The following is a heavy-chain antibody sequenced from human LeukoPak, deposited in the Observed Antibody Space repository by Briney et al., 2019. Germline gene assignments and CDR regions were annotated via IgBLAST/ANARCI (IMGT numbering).Heavy chain of an antibody. CDR3: ARGDDYVWGSYRPLYFDY. J-gene: IGHJ4*02. Sequence: SETLSLTCTVSGGSIRSYYWSWIRQPPGKGLGWIGYIHHTGSTNSNPSLKSRVTISVDTSKNQFSLKLSSVTAADTAVYYCARGDDYVWGSYRPLYFDYWGQGTLVTVSS. D-gene: IGHD3-16*02. CDR2: IHHTGST. V-gene: IGHV4-59*08. CDR1: GGSIRSYY.